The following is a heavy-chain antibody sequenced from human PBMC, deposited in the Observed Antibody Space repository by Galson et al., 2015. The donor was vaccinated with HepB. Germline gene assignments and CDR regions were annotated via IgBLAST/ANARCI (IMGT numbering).Heavy chain of an antibody. CDR1: GYSFTSYW. CDR2: IYPGDSDT. D-gene: IGHD2-15*01. Sequence: QSGAEVKKPGESLKISCKGSGYSFTSYWIGWVRQMPGKGLEWMGIIYPGDSDTRYSPSFQGQVTISADKSISTAYLQWSSLKASDTAMYYCARLRDHKVLGYCSGGSCYGWYFDLWGRGTLVTVSS. CDR3: ARLRDHKVLGYCSGGSCYGWYFDL. J-gene: IGHJ2*01. V-gene: IGHV5-51*03.